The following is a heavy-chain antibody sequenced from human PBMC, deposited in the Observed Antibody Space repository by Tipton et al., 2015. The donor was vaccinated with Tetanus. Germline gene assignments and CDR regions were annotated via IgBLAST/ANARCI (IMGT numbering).Heavy chain of an antibody. CDR3: ARGLGYCSSTSCYYFDY. CDR2: INHSGST. CDR1: GGSFSGYY. J-gene: IGHJ4*02. V-gene: IGHV4-34*01. Sequence: TLSLTCAVYGGSFSGYYWSWIRQPPGKGLEWIGEINHSGSTNYNPSLKSRVTISVDTSKNQFSLKLSSVTAADTAVYYCARGLGYCSSTSCYYFDYWGQGTLVTVSS. D-gene: IGHD2-2*01.